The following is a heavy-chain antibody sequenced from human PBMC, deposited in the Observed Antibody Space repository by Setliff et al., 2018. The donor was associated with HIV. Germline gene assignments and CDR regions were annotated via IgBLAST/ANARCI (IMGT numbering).Heavy chain of an antibody. CDR3: AKDPTSHWGYYMDV. D-gene: IGHD7-27*01. V-gene: IGHV3-30*18. CDR1: GFSFSSYG. CDR2: MSYDGGNK. Sequence: GGSLRLSCAASGFSFSSYGMHWVRQAPGKGLEWVALMSYDGGNKFYADSVKGQFTISRDNSKNTLYLQMNSLRPEDTAVYYCAKDPTSHWGYYMDVWGKGTTVTVSS. J-gene: IGHJ6*03.